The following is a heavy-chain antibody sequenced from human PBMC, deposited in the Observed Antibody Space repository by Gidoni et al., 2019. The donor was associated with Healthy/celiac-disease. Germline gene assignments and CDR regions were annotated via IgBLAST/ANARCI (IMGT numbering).Heavy chain of an antibody. V-gene: IGHV2-26*01. Sequence: QVTLKESGPVLVKPTETLTLTCTVSGFSLSNARMGVSWIRQPPGKALEWLAHIFSNDEKSYSTSLKSRLTISKDTSKSQVVLTRTNMDPVDTATYYCARSFPYYDSSGYYLWYFDYWGQGTLVTVSS. D-gene: IGHD3-22*01. CDR3: ARSFPYYDSSGYYLWYFDY. CDR1: GFSLSNARMG. CDR2: IFSNDEK. J-gene: IGHJ4*02.